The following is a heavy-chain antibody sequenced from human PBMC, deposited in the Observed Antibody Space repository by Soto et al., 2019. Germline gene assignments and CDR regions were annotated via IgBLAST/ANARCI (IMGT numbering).Heavy chain of an antibody. Sequence: SVKVSCKASGGTFSSYRINWVRQAPGQGLEWVGGIVPIRRTADYAQTFRGRVIITADESARTSYMELRSLRSQDTAVYYCVRDSGAKLSSSWGQGTLVTVSS. V-gene: IGHV1-69*13. CDR3: VRDSGAKLSSS. CDR1: GGTFSSYR. J-gene: IGHJ4*02. CDR2: IVPIRRTA. D-gene: IGHD6-13*01.